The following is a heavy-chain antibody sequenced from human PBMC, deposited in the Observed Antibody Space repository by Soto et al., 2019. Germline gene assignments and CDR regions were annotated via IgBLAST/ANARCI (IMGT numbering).Heavy chain of an antibody. CDR1: GFTFSRNV. V-gene: IGHV3-33*01. CDR2: IWFDGNNN. Sequence: GGSLRLSCAASGFTFSRNVMHWVRQAPGKGLEWVAMIWFDGNNNYYADSVKGRFTISRDNSKNTLYLQMNSLRAEDTAAYYCARDSGTYYFDYWGPGTLVTVSS. D-gene: IGHD1-26*01. J-gene: IGHJ4*02. CDR3: ARDSGTYYFDY.